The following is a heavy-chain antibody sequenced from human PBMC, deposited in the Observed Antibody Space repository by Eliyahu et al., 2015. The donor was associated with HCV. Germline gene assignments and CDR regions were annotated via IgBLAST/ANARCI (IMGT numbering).Heavy chain of an antibody. CDR1: GFTFGDYX. J-gene: IGHJ6*02. CDR2: IRSKAYGXTT. V-gene: IGHV3-49*03. CDR3: TRVSGYYYYYGMDV. D-gene: IGHD1-14*01. Sequence: EVQLVESGGGLVQPGRSLRLXCTASGFTFGDYXMXWFRQAPGKRLEWVGFIRSKAYGXTTXYAASVKGRFTISRDDSKSIAYLQMNSLKTEDTAVYYCTRVSGYYYYYGMDVWGQGTTVTVSS.